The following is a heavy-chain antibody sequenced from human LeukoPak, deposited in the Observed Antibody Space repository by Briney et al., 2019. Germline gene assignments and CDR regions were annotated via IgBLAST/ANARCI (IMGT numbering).Heavy chain of an antibody. CDR1: GFTFSTYS. CDR2: ISTSSSYI. V-gene: IGHV3-21*01. J-gene: IGHJ3*02. Sequence: GGSLRLSCAASGFTFSTYSMNWVRQAPGKGLEWVSSISTSSSYIYYADSVKGRFTISRDNDKNSLYLQLNSLRAEDTAVYYCARWGTRDSFDIWGQGTMVTVSS. CDR3: ARWGTRDSFDI. D-gene: IGHD3-16*01.